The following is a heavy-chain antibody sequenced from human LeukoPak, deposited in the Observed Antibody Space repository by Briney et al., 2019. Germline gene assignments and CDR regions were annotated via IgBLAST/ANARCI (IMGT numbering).Heavy chain of an antibody. J-gene: IGHJ4*02. V-gene: IGHV3-48*02. CDR3: ARVPMYYSGSGSYNDY. D-gene: IGHD3-10*01. CDR1: GFTFSSYS. Sequence: PGGSLRLSCAASGFTFSSYSMNWVRQAPGKGLEWGSYISSGSSTIYYADSVKGRFTISRDNAKNSLYLQMNSLRDEDTAVYYCARVPMYYSGSGSYNDYWGQGTLVTVSS. CDR2: ISSGSSTI.